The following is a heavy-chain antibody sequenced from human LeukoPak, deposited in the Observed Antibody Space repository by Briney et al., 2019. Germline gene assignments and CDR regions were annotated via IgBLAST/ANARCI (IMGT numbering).Heavy chain of an antibody. J-gene: IGHJ5*02. CDR2: ISYDGSNK. D-gene: IGHD6-13*01. V-gene: IGHV3-30*04. CDR3: ARDSGIAAAGTFGGRFDP. Sequence: AGGSLRLSCAASGFTFSSYAMLWVRQAPGKGLGWEAVISYDGSNKYYADSVKGLFTISRDNSKNTLYLQMNSLRAEDTAVYYCARDSGIAAAGTFGGRFDPWGQGTLVTVSS. CDR1: GFTFSSYA.